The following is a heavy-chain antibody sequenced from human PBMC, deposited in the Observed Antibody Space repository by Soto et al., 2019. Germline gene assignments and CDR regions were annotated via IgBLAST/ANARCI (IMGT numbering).Heavy chain of an antibody. V-gene: IGHV4-61*01. D-gene: IGHD6-13*01. J-gene: IGHJ4*02. CDR2: IDYSGRT. CDR1: VGSVSSGSYY. Sequence: QVQLQESGPGLVKPSETLSLTCTVSVGSVSSGSYYWSWIRQPPGKGLEWIGYIDYSGRTNYNPSLKSRVTISVDTSKNPFSLKLSSVTAADTAVYYCARIWRRADSISWYGIDYWGQGTLVTVSS. CDR3: ARIWRRADSISWYGIDY.